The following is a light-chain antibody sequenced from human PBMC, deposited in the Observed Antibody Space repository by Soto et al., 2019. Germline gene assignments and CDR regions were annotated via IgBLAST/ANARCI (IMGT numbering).Light chain of an antibody. J-gene: IGKJ1*01. CDR3: QQYDKWPRT. CDR2: DAS. V-gene: IGKV3-15*01. Sequence: VMTPTTAPLFWVSRERATLFLRASQSVSSNLAWYQQKPGQAPRLLIYDASTRATDIPTRFSGGGSGAEYTLTISSLQSEDFAVYYCQQYDKWPRTFGQGTMVDI. CDR1: QSVSSN.